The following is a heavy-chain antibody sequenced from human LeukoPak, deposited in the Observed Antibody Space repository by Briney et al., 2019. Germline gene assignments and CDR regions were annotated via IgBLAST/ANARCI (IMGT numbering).Heavy chain of an antibody. CDR3: AKDLAYSSGWYGDAPVRYYYGMDV. Sequence: GGSLRLSCAASGFTFSSYAMSWVRQAPGKGLEWVSAISGSGGSTYYADSVKGRFTISRDNSKNTLYLQMNSLRAEDTAVYYCAKDLAYSSGWYGDAPVRYYYGMDVWGQGTTVTVSS. J-gene: IGHJ6*02. CDR1: GFTFSSYA. D-gene: IGHD6-19*01. CDR2: ISGSGGST. V-gene: IGHV3-23*01.